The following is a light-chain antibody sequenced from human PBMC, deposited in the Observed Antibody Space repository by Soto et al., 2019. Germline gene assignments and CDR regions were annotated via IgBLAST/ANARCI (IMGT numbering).Light chain of an antibody. Sequence: QSVLTQPPSVSGTPGQRVTISCSGSSSNIGSNTVNWYQQFPGTAPRLLIYSSYQRPSGVPDRFSGSQSGTSASLAISGLQSDDEADYYCAAWVDSLKAIFGGGTQLTVL. CDR2: SSY. CDR3: AAWVDSLKAI. CDR1: SSNIGSNT. V-gene: IGLV1-44*01. J-gene: IGLJ7*01.